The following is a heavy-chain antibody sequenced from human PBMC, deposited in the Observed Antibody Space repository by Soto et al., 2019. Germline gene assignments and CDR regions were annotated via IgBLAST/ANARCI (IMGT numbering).Heavy chain of an antibody. D-gene: IGHD6-13*01. CDR1: GYTFTNSY. J-gene: IGHJ4*02. CDR2: LNPNGGST. V-gene: IGHV1-46*01. CDR3: ARNLAAGDY. Sequence: QVQLVQSGAEVKKPGASVKVSCKASGYTFTNSYIHWVRQAPGQGLEWMALLNPNGGSTNYAQNFHCRVTVNRDTSTSTVYMELTSLTSEDTAVYYCARNLAAGDYWGQGTLVTVSS.